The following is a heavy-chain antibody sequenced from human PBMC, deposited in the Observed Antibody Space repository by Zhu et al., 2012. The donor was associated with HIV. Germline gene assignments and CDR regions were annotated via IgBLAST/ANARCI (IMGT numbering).Heavy chain of an antibody. D-gene: IGHD3-9*01. CDR2: MSYSGST. V-gene: IGHV4-28*01. CDR3: ARIREDILTGYYYYYVDV. J-gene: IGHJ6*03. Sequence: QVQLQESGPGLVKPSDTLSPTCAVSGYSISSSNWRGWIRQPPGKGLEWIAYMSYSGSTYYNVSLKSRVTMSVDTSKNQFSLKLRSVTAVDTAVYYCARIREDILTGYYYYYVDVWGKGTTVTVSS. CDR1: GYSISSSNW.